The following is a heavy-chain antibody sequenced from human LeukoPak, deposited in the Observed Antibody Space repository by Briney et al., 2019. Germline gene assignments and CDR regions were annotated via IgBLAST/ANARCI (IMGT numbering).Heavy chain of an antibody. CDR1: GFTFSSYS. Sequence: GGSLRLSCAGSGFTFSSYSMNWVRQAPGKGLEGVSSISSSSNYIYYADSVKGRFTISRDNAKNSLSLQMNSLRAEDTAVYYCARGTAAAAWFDPWGQGTLVTVSS. CDR3: ARGTAAAAWFDP. J-gene: IGHJ5*02. V-gene: IGHV3-21*01. D-gene: IGHD6-13*01. CDR2: ISSSSNYI.